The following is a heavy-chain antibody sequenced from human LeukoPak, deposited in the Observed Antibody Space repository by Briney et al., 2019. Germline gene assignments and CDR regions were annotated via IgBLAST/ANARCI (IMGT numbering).Heavy chain of an antibody. CDR3: SRGYSGNYRVDY. D-gene: IGHD1-26*01. Sequence: GGSLRLSCAASGFTFSNYWMHWVRHAPGKGLVWVSRINTDGSSTTYADFVKGRFTISRDNAKNTLYLQMNSLRAVDTAVYFCSRGYSGNYRVDYWGQGTLVTVSS. CDR1: GFTFSNYW. J-gene: IGHJ4*02. V-gene: IGHV3-74*01. CDR2: INTDGSST.